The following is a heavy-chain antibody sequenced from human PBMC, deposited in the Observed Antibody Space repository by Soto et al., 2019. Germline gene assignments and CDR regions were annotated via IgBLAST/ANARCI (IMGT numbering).Heavy chain of an antibody. CDR3: ARLLNTATVTDPDY. CDR1: GYSFTAYW. CDR2: IYPGDSDT. J-gene: IGHJ4*02. Sequence: GESLKISCKASGYSFTAYWIAWVRQMPGKGLEWMGIIYPGDSDTRYSPSFQGQVTISADKSVSTAYLQWSSLKASDTAMYYCARLLNTATVTDPDYWGQATLVTVSS. V-gene: IGHV5-51*01. D-gene: IGHD5-18*01.